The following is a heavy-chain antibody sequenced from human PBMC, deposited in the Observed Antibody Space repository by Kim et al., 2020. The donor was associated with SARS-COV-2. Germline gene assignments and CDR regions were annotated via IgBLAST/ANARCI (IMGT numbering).Heavy chain of an antibody. D-gene: IGHD4-17*01. J-gene: IGHJ4*02. CDR2: IKQDGSEK. V-gene: IGHV3-7*01. Sequence: GGSLRLSCAASGFTFSSYWMSWVRQAPGKGLEWVANIKQDGSEKYYVVSVKGRFTISRDNAKNSLYLQMNSLRAEDTAVYYCARDSDYGDYDDFDYWGQGTLVTVSS. CDR3: ARDSDYGDYDDFDY. CDR1: GFTFSSYW.